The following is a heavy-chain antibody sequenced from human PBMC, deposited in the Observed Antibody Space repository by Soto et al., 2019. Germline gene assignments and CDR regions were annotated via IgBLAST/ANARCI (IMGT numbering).Heavy chain of an antibody. Sequence: QVQLVQSGAEVKKPGASVKVSCKASGYTFTSYAMHWVRQAPGQRLEWMGWINAGNGNTKYSQKFQGRVTITRDTSASTAYMELSSLRSEVTAVYYCARVFPGFGVDYWGQGTLVTVSS. CDR2: INAGNGNT. CDR3: ARVFPGFGVDY. V-gene: IGHV1-3*01. CDR1: GYTFTSYA. D-gene: IGHD3-16*01. J-gene: IGHJ4*02.